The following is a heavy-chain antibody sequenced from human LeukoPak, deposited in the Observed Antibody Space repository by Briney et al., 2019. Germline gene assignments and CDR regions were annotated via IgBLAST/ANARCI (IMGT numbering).Heavy chain of an antibody. V-gene: IGHV3-74*01. D-gene: IGHD3-10*01. CDR2: INSDESST. CDR1: GFTFSSYW. J-gene: IGHJ4*02. CDR3: AREIPYYPDY. Sequence: PGGSLRLSCAASGFTFSSYWMHWVRHAPGKGLVWVSRINSDESSTSYADSVKGRFTISRDNAKNTLYLQMNSLSAEDTAVYYCAREIPYYPDYWGQGTLVTVSS.